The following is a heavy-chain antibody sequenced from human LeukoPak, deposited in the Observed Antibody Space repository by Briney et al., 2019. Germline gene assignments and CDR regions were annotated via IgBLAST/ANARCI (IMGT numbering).Heavy chain of an antibody. CDR3: ARHSQHSRDLGSARNFDY. V-gene: IGHV4-59*08. CDR2: IYYSGST. CDR1: GGSISNYY. J-gene: IGHJ4*02. D-gene: IGHD7-27*01. Sequence: PSETLSLTCTVSGGSISNYYWSWIRQPPGKGLEWIGCIYYSGSTNYNPSLKSRVTISVDTSKNLFSLRLTSVTAADTAVYYCARHSQHSRDLGSARNFDYWGQGTLVTVSS.